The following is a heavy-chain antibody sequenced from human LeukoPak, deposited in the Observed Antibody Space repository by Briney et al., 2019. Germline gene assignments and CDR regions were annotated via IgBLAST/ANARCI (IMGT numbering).Heavy chain of an antibody. V-gene: IGHV3-33*01. Sequence: GRSLRLSCAASGFTFNNYGMHWVRQAPGKGLEWVAVIRSDGNNKYYVDSVKGRFTVSRDKSKNTLYLQMNSLRAEDTAEYYCAREYSGSYYVAAFDVWGQGTLVTVSS. CDR2: IRSDGNNK. J-gene: IGHJ3*01. CDR1: GFTFNNYG. D-gene: IGHD1-26*01. CDR3: AREYSGSYYVAAFDV.